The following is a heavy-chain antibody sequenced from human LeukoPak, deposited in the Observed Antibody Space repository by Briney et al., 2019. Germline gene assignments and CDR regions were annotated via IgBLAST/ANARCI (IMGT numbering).Heavy chain of an antibody. Sequence: SETLSLTWSVCDGSITGYYWSWIRQPAGKGLEWIGRIYPNGGTNYNPSLKSRATMSVDTSKNQFSLKLTSVTAADTAMYYCARTKRTSHYYFDYWGQGTLATVSS. V-gene: IGHV4-4*07. CDR3: ARTKRTSHYYFDY. CDR2: IYPNGGT. CDR1: DGSITGYY. J-gene: IGHJ4*02. D-gene: IGHD2-2*01.